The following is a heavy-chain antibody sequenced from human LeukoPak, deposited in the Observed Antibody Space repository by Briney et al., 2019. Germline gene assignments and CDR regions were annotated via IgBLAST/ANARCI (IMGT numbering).Heavy chain of an antibody. CDR1: GFTFSDYY. D-gene: IGHD7-27*01. J-gene: IGHJ4*02. CDR2: IDGSGRTI. CDR3: ARGNWGPDY. Sequence: PGGSLRLSYAASGFTFSDYYMSWMRQAPGKGLEWVAHIDGSGRTIYYIDSVKGRFTISRDNARNSLYLQMISLGAEDTAVYYCARGNWGPDYWGQGTLVTVSS. V-gene: IGHV3-11*04.